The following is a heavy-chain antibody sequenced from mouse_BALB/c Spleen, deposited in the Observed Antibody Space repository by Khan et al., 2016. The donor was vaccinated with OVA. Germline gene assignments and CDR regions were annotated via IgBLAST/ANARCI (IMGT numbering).Heavy chain of an antibody. CDR2: IDPSKSET. D-gene: IGHD1-1*01. CDR1: GYTFTSFW. CDR3: ARGGYGSPFAY. Sequence: QVQLQQSGPELVRPGASVKMSCEASGYTFTSFWIHWVKQRPGQGLDWIGMIDPSKSETRLNQKFKDKATLNVAKSSNTAYMQLSRLTSEDSAVXYCARGGYGSPFAYWGQGTLVTVSA. J-gene: IGHJ3*01. V-gene: IGHV1S127*01.